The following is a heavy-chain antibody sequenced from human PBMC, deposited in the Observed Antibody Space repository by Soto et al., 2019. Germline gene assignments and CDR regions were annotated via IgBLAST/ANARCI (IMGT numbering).Heavy chain of an antibody. D-gene: IGHD2-2*01. CDR2: ITTTSTYK. CDR1: GFTFSSYA. J-gene: IGHJ6*02. V-gene: IGHV3-21*01. Sequence: GGSLRLSCAASGFTFSSYAMHWVRQAPGKGLEWVASITTTSTYKYYADSVKGRFSISRDNAKNSLYLELTNLRSEDTAVYYCAREKCSSTSCNHGMDVWGLGTTVTVSS. CDR3: AREKCSSTSCNHGMDV.